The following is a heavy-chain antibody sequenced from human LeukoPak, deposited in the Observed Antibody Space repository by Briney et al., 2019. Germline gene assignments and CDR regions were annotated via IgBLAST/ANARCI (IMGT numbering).Heavy chain of an antibody. D-gene: IGHD1-26*01. CDR1: GGSISSYY. V-gene: IGHV4-59*01. CDR3: ARVVYSAHFDY. J-gene: IGHJ4*02. Sequence: SETLSLTCTVAGGSISSYYWSWIRQPPRKGLEWIGYIYYSGSTNYNPSLKSRVTISVDTSKNQFSLKLSSVTAADTAVYYCARVVYSAHFDYWGQGTLVTVSS. CDR2: IYYSGST.